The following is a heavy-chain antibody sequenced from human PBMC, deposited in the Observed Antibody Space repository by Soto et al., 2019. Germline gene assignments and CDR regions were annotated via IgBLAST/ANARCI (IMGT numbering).Heavy chain of an antibody. Sequence: GGSLRLSCAASGFTFSDYYMSWIRQAPRKGLEWVSYISSSGSTIYYADSVKGRFTISRDNAKNSLYLQMNSLRAEDTAVYYCARDGSRTHYDFWSGPSHYYYYYMDVWGKGTTVTVSS. CDR1: GFTFSDYY. CDR2: ISSSGSTI. V-gene: IGHV3-11*01. J-gene: IGHJ6*03. CDR3: ARDGSRTHYDFWSGPSHYYYYYMDV. D-gene: IGHD3-3*01.